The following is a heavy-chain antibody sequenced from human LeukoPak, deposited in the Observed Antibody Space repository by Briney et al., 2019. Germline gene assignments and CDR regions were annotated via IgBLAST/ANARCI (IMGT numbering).Heavy chain of an antibody. CDR2: ISYDGSNK. J-gene: IGHJ6*02. Sequence: PGGSLRLSCAASGFTFSSYGMHWVRQAPGKGLEWVAVISYDGSNKYYADSVKGRFTISRDNSKNTLYLQMNSLRAEDTAVYYCAKERRYFDWTYYYYGMDVWGRGTTVTVSS. CDR1: GFTFSSYG. CDR3: AKERRYFDWTYYYYGMDV. V-gene: IGHV3-30*18. D-gene: IGHD3-9*01.